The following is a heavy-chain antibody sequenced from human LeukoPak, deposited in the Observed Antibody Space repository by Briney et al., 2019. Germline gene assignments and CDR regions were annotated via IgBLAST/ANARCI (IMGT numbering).Heavy chain of an antibody. D-gene: IGHD3/OR15-3a*01. V-gene: IGHV3-7*03. CDR1: GFPFSTYW. CDR2: IKQDGSQK. CDR3: ARRLDHYYYMDV. J-gene: IGHJ6*03. Sequence: PGGSLRLSCAASGFPFSTYWMSWVRQAPGKGLECVANIKQDGSQKNYVDSVKGRFTISRDNAKNSLYLQMNSLRAEDTALYYCARRLDHYYYMDVWGKGTTVTVSS.